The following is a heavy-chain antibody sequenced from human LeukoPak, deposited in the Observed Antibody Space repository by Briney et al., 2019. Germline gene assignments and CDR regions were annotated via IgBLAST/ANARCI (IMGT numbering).Heavy chain of an antibody. Sequence: GGALRLSCAASGFTFSSYWMSWVRQAPGKGLEGVANIKQDGNEKYYADSVKGRFTISRDNSKNTLYLQMNSLSAEDTAVYYCAKDGGAWIQLWLRGGYFDYWGQGTLVTVSS. CDR2: IKQDGNEK. CDR3: AKDGGAWIQLWLRGGYFDY. J-gene: IGHJ4*02. D-gene: IGHD5-18*01. CDR1: GFTFSSYW. V-gene: IGHV3-7*01.